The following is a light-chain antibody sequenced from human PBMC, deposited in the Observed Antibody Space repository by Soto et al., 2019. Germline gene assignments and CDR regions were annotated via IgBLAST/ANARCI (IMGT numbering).Light chain of an antibody. J-gene: IGLJ2*01. CDR3: SSYTSSSTRVV. V-gene: IGLV2-14*01. Sequence: QSVLTQPASVSGSPGQSITISCTGTSSDVGGYNYVSWYQQHPGKAPKLMIYEVSDRPSGVSNRFSGSKSGITASLTISGLHTEDEADYYCSSYTSSSTRVVFGGGTKLTVL. CDR2: EVS. CDR1: SSDVGGYNY.